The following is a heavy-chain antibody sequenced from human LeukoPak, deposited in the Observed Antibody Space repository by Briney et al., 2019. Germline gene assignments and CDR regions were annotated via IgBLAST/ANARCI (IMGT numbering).Heavy chain of an antibody. CDR3: ARQLTSSGLDS. Sequence: ASVKVSCKASGYTFTDYYIHWVRQAPGQGLEWMGWVNPNSGATNYAQKFQGGVTMTRDTSISTAYMELSRLTSDDTAVYYCARQLTSSGLDSWGQGTLVTVSS. V-gene: IGHV1-2*02. CDR2: VNPNSGAT. CDR1: GYTFTDYY. J-gene: IGHJ4*02. D-gene: IGHD6-19*01.